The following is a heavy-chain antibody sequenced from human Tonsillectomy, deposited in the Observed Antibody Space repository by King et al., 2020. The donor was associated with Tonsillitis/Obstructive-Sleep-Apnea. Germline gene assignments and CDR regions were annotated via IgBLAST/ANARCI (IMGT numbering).Heavy chain of an antibody. Sequence: VQLVESGGGLVKPGRSLRLSCTASGFTFGDYAMSWFRQAPGKGLEWVGFIRSKAYGGATEYAASVKGRFTISRVDSKSIAYLQMNSLKTEDTDVYYCTIGALDYGPFYYYYYMDVWGKGTTVTVSS. CDR1: GFTFGDYA. CDR3: TIGALDYGPFYYYYYMDV. CDR2: IRSKAYGGAT. J-gene: IGHJ6*03. V-gene: IGHV3-49*05. D-gene: IGHD4-17*01.